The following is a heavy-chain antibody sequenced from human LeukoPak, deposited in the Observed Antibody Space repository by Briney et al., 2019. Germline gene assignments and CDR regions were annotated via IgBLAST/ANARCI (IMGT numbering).Heavy chain of an antibody. V-gene: IGHV3-11*01. Sequence: GGSLRLSCAASGFTFSDYYMSWIRQAPGKGLEGVSYISSSGSTIYYADSVKGRFTISRDNAKNSLYLQMNSLRAEDTAVYYCAREDSDCSGGSCYVDYWGQGTLVTVSS. CDR1: GFTFSDYY. CDR3: AREDSDCSGGSCYVDY. D-gene: IGHD2-15*01. J-gene: IGHJ4*02. CDR2: ISSSGSTI.